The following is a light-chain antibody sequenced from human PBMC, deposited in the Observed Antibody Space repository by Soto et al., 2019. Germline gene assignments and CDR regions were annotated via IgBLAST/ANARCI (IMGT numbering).Light chain of an antibody. V-gene: IGKV3-20*01. CDR2: GAS. CDR3: QQYGVSPRT. Sequence: EIVLTQSPGTLSLSPGERATLSCRASQSVSSSYLAWYQQRPGQAPRLLIYGASSRATGIPGRFSGSGSGTDFSLTISRLQPEDFSVYYCQQYGVSPRTFGQGRRLEIK. J-gene: IGKJ5*01. CDR1: QSVSSSY.